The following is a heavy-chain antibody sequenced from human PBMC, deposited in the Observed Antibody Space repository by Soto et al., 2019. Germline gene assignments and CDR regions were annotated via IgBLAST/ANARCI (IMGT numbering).Heavy chain of an antibody. CDR1: GGSISSRNW. V-gene: IGHV4-4*02. D-gene: IGHD1-26*01. CDR3: ARVSGSYYYGMDV. Sequence: PSETLSLTCAVSGGSISSRNWWSWVPQAPGKGLEWIGDIYHSGSTNYNPSLKIRVTISVDKSKNQFSLKLSSVTAADTAVYYCARVSGSYYYGMDVWGQGTTVTVS. CDR2: IYHSGST. J-gene: IGHJ6*02.